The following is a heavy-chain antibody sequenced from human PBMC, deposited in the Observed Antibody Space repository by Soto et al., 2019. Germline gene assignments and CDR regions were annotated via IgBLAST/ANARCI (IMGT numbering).Heavy chain of an antibody. J-gene: IGHJ4*02. D-gene: IGHD4-17*01. V-gene: IGHV4-59*01. Sequence: SETLSLTCTVSGGSISSYYWSWIRQPPGKGLEWIGYIYYSGSTNYNPSLKSRVTISVDTSKNQFSLKLSSVTAADTAVYYCARDLFGYGDYFDYWGQGTLVTSPQ. CDR3: ARDLFGYGDYFDY. CDR1: GGSISSYY. CDR2: IYYSGST.